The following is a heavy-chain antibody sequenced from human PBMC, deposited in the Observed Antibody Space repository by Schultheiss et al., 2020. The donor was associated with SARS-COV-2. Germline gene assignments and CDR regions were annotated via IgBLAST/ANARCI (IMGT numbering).Heavy chain of an antibody. Sequence: LSLTCTVSGGSISSGGYYWSWIRQPPGKGLEWVSAISGSGGSTYYADSVKGRFTISRDNSKNTLYLQMNSLRAEDTAVYYCARGGSPHFDGMDVWGQGTTVTVSS. CDR3: ARGGSPHFDGMDV. V-gene: IGHV3-23*01. CDR1: GGSISSGGYY. D-gene: IGHD2/OR15-2a*01. CDR2: ISGSGGST. J-gene: IGHJ6*02.